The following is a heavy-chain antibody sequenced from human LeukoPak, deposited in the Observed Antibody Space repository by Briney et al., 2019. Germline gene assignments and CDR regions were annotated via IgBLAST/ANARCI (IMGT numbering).Heavy chain of an antibody. J-gene: IGHJ4*02. CDR1: GYTFTSYG. CDR3: ARDPGDIVVVPAANRPRFDFDY. D-gene: IGHD2-2*01. CDR2: ISAYNGNT. Sequence: GASVKVSCKASGYTFTSYGISWVRQAPGQGLEWMGWISAYNGNTNYAQKLQGRVTMTTDTSTSTAYMELRSLRSDDTAVYYCARDPGDIVVVPAANRPRFDFDYWGQGTLVTVSS. V-gene: IGHV1-18*01.